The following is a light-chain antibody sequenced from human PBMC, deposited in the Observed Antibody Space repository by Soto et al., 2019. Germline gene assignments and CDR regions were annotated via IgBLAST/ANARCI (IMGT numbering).Light chain of an antibody. J-gene: IGKJ1*01. Sequence: EIVMTQSPATLSVSPGERATLSCGASQSVGTHLAWYQQKPGQAPRLLLYGASTRATGIPARFSGSGSGTEFTLTISSLQSEDFAVYCCQQYNNWPRTFVQGTKVEIK. V-gene: IGKV3-15*01. CDR3: QQYNNWPRT. CDR2: GAS. CDR1: QSVGTH.